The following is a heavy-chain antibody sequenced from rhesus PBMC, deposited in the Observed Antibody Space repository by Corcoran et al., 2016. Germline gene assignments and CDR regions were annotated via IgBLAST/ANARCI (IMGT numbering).Heavy chain of an antibody. V-gene: IGHV3S5*01. J-gene: IGHJ4*01. CDR2: INSGGGST. Sequence: EVQLVETGGGLVQPGGSLKLSCAASGFTFSSYGMSWVRQAPGKGLEWVSAINSGGGSTYNSDSVKGRFTISRDNSKNTLSLQMNSLRAEDTAVYYCANNRGYFDYWGQGVLVTVSS. CDR1: GFTFSSYG. CDR3: ANNRGYFDY.